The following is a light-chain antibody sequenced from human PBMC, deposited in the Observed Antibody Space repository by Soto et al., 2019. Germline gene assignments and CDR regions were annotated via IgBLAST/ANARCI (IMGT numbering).Light chain of an antibody. CDR2: VTS. CDR1: QRISTVY. J-gene: IGKJ2*01. V-gene: IGKV3-20*01. CDR3: QQYGPSLGT. Sequence: ELVLTQSPDTMSFSPGERATLSCRISQRISTVYLAWYHQKPGQPPRLLTYVTSYRAAGIPDRFSGGGSGTDFTLTITRLEPADSAVYYCQQYGPSLGTFGPGTRLEVK.